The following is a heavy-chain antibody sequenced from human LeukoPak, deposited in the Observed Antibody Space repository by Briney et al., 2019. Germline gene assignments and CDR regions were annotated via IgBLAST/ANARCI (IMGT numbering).Heavy chain of an antibody. CDR1: GGSISSSYY. Sequence: SETLSLTCTVSGGSISSSYYWGWIRQPPGKGLEWIGSIYHSGSTYYNPSLKSRVTISVDTSKNQFSLKLSSVTAADTAVYYCARGIIVGATWGENDNWFDPWGQGTLVTVSS. V-gene: IGHV4-39*07. CDR3: ARGIIVGATWGENDNWFDP. J-gene: IGHJ5*02. CDR2: IYHSGST. D-gene: IGHD1-26*01.